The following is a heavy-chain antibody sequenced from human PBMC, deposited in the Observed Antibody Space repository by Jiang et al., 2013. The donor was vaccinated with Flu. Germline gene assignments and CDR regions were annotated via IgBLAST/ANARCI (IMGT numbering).Heavy chain of an antibody. CDR2: ISAYNGNT. D-gene: IGHD2-2*01. CDR1: GYTFTSYG. J-gene: IGHJ4*02. V-gene: IGHV1-18*01. CDR3: ARDQRDIVVVPAAMDSSSSNDY. Sequence: GAEVKKPGASVKVSCKASGYTFTSYGISWVRQAPGRGLEWMGWISAYNGNTNYAQKLQGRVTMTTDTSTSTAYMELRSLRSDDTAVYYCARDQRDIVVVPAAMDSSSSNDYWGQGTLVTVSS.